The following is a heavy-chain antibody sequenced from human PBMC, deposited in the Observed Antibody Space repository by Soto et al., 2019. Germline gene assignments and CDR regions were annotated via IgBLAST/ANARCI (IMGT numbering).Heavy chain of an antibody. CDR1: GFIFNNYA. Sequence: EVQLLDSGGGLAQPGGSLRVSCAASGFIFNNYAMNWVRQAPGEGLQWVAGISASGVSTYYADSVKGRFIISRDNSKNTLFLQMNSLRAEDTAIYYFAKVPLRPDYFAYWGLGTLVTVSS. V-gene: IGHV3-23*01. CDR2: ISASGVST. J-gene: IGHJ4*02. D-gene: IGHD4-17*01. CDR3: AKVPLRPDYFAY.